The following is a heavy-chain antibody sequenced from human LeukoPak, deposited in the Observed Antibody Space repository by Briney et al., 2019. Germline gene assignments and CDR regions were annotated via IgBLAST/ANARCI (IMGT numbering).Heavy chain of an antibody. D-gene: IGHD2-2*01. CDR3: ARASSDGVVPAATSFDC. CDR1: GGTFSSYA. V-gene: IGHV1-69*13. J-gene: IGHJ4*02. CDR2: IIPIFGTA. Sequence: SVKVSCKASGGTFSSYAISWVRQAPGQGLEWMGGIIPIFGTANYAQKFQGRVTITADESTSTAYMELSSLRSEDTAVYYCARASSDGVVPAATSFDCWGQGTLVTVSS.